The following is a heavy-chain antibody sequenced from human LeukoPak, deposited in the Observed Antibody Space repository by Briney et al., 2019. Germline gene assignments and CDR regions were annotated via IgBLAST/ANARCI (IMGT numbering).Heavy chain of an antibody. Sequence: SETLSLTCTVSGGSISSYYWSWIRQPPGKGLEWIGYIFYSGSTNYNPSLKSRVTISEDTSKNQFSLKLSSVTAADTAVYYCASSIAVAGTGWFDPWGQGTLVTVSS. CDR1: GGSISSYY. CDR2: IFYSGST. J-gene: IGHJ5*02. CDR3: ASSIAVAGTGWFDP. D-gene: IGHD6-19*01. V-gene: IGHV4-59*01.